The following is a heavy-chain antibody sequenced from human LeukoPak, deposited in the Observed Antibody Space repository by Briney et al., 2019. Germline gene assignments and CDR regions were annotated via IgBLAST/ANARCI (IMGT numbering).Heavy chain of an antibody. D-gene: IGHD3-10*01. Sequence: GGSLRLSCPASGFAFSSYAMSWVRQAPGKGLEWVSDIDNSGGRIYYADSVKGRFTISRDNSKNTLFLQMNSLRAEDTAVYYCAKDRGWFGGSLANFDYWGQGTLVTVSS. CDR1: GFAFSSYA. V-gene: IGHV3-23*01. CDR3: AKDRGWFGGSLANFDY. CDR2: IDNSGGRI. J-gene: IGHJ4*02.